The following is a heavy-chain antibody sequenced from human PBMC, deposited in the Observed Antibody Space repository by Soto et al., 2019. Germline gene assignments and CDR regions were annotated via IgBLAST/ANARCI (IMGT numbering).Heavy chain of an antibody. Sequence: QVQLVESGGSVVQPGRSLKLSCAASGFMFATSTIHWVRQAPGKGLEWVAGIAYDGSNKLYTESVKGRFTISRDNSKNTLYLQVNSVRTEDTAVYYCASSSTGGWSFFDYWGQGTVVTVSS. CDR1: GFMFATST. CDR3: ASSSTGGWSFFDY. D-gene: IGHD6-19*01. V-gene: IGHV3-30-3*01. J-gene: IGHJ4*02. CDR2: IAYDGSNK.